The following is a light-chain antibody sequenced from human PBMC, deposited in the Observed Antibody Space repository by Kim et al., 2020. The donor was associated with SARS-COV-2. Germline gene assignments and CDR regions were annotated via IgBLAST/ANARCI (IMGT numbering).Light chain of an antibody. Sequence: GQSVTISCTGTSSDVGGYNFVSWYQQHPGKAPKLMIYEVSKRPSGVPDRFSGSKSGNTASLTVSGLQAEDEADYYCSSYAGSNNLVFGGGTKLTVL. CDR1: SSDVGGYNF. V-gene: IGLV2-8*01. CDR3: SSYAGSNNLV. J-gene: IGLJ2*01. CDR2: EVS.